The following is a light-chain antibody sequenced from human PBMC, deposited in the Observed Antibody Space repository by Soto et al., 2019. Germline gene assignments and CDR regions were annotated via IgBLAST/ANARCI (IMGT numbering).Light chain of an antibody. Sequence: DVQMTQSPSTLSASVGDRVTITCRASQSINNLLAWYQQKPGKAPKFIIYDVSTLESGVPSRFSGSGSGTEFTLTISSLQPEDVATYYCQQYDSYSLTLGGGTKVDI. CDR3: QQYDSYSLT. J-gene: IGKJ4*01. V-gene: IGKV1-5*01. CDR1: QSINNL. CDR2: DVS.